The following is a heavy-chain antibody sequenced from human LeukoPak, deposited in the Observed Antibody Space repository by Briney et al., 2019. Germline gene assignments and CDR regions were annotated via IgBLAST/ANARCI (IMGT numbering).Heavy chain of an antibody. CDR3: AKASGRSAYGLDY. V-gene: IGHV3-30*02. J-gene: IGHJ4*02. CDR2: IRYDGTKK. Sequence: GGSLRLSCVAAGFTFSGYGMHWVRQAPGKGLEWVAFIRYDGTKKYYADSVKGRFTISRDDSKNTVYLQMYSLRPEDTAVYYCAKASGRSAYGLDYWGQGTLVTVFS. D-gene: IGHD3-16*01. CDR1: GFTFSGYG.